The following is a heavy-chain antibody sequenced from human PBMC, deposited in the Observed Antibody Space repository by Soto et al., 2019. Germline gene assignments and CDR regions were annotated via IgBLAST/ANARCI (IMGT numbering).Heavy chain of an antibody. V-gene: IGHV3-33*01. CDR1: GFTFSSHG. CDR2: IWYDGSNK. D-gene: IGHD3-16*01. CDR3: ARWGPDKALDY. J-gene: IGHJ4*02. Sequence: QVQLVESGGGVVQPGRSLRVSCAASGFTFSSHGMHWVRQAPGKGLEWVAVIWYDGSNKYYGESVKGRFIISRDNAKNTVDLQMKSVRAEDTAIYYCARWGPDKALDYWGQGTLVTVSS.